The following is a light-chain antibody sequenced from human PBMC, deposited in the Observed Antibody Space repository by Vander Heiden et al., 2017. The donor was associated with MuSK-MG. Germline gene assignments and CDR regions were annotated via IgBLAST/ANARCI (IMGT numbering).Light chain of an antibody. Sequence: DIVMTQTPVSLPATPGQPASISCKSSESLLKSDGKTYLYWYLQKAGQPPQLLMYEVSKRFSGVPDRFSGSGSGTDFTLNISRVEADDVGVYYCRQSIQLPPTFRHGTKVELK. J-gene: IGKJ1*01. V-gene: IGKV2D-29*01. CDR2: EVS. CDR3: RQSIQLPPT. CDR1: ESLLKSDGKTY.